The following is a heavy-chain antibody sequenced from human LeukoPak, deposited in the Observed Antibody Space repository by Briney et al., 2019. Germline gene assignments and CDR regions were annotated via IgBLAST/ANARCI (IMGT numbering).Heavy chain of an antibody. V-gene: IGHV3-23*01. D-gene: IGHD2-15*01. CDR2: ISNTGGST. J-gene: IGHJ1*01. CDR3: AQQVGYCSSGSYYFTY. CDR1: GFSFNTYA. Sequence: PGGSLRLSCAASGFSFNTYAMSWVRQAPGKGLEWVSAISNTGGSTYYADSVKGRFTISRDKSKNTLSLQMNSLRAEDTAVYYCAQQVGYCSSGSYYFTYWGQGTLVTVSS.